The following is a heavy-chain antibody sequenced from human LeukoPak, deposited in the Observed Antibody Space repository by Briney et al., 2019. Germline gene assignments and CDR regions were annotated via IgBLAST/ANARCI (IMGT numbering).Heavy chain of an antibody. CDR2: INAGNGNT. Sequence: ASVKVSCKASGYTFTSYAMHWVRQAPGQRLEWMGWINAGNGNTKYSQEFQGRVTITRDTSASTAYMELSSLRSEDTAAYYCARYRSYSDAFDIWGQGTMVTVSS. D-gene: IGHD1-26*01. J-gene: IGHJ3*02. CDR1: GYTFTSYA. V-gene: IGHV1-3*03. CDR3: ARYRSYSDAFDI.